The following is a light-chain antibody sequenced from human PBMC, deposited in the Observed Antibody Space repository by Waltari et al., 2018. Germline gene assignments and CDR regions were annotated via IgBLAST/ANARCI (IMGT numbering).Light chain of an antibody. CDR3: CSYAGSSTLWV. J-gene: IGLJ3*02. CDR1: GMDVGGYNI. V-gene: IGLV2-23*02. CDR2: EVS. Sequence: SARTHPPSVSGPPEKWTTFPAPGTGMDVGGYNIVSWYQQHPGKAPKLMIYEVSKGPSGVSSRFSGSKSGNTASLTISGLQAEDEADYYCCSYAGSSTLWVFGGGTKLTVL.